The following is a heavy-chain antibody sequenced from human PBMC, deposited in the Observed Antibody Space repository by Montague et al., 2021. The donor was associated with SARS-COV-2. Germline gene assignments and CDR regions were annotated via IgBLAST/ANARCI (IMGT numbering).Heavy chain of an antibody. D-gene: IGHD3-22*01. V-gene: IGHV4-39*01. J-gene: IGHJ3*02. CDR1: GGSISSSSYH. CDR2: INHSGFT. CDR3: ARHGYYETYDAFDI. Sequence: SETLSLTCIVSGGSISSSSYHWGWIRQPPGKGLEWIGEINHSGFTDYIPSLESRVTISLDTSKSQFSLKLSSVTAADTAVYYCARHGYYETYDAFDIWGQGTMVAVSS.